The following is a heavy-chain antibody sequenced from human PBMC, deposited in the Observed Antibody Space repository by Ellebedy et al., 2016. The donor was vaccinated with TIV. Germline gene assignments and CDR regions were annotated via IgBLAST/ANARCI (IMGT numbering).Heavy chain of an antibody. Sequence: ASVKVSXXASGYTFTSYGISWVRQAPGQGLEWMGWISAYNGNTNYAQKLQGRVTMTTDTSTSTAYMELRSLRSDDTAVYYCAREKGGSGSYYTLYYYYGMDGWGQGTTVTVSS. D-gene: IGHD3-10*01. CDR1: GYTFTSYG. CDR3: AREKGGSGSYYTLYYYYGMDG. CDR2: ISAYNGNT. V-gene: IGHV1-18*01. J-gene: IGHJ6*02.